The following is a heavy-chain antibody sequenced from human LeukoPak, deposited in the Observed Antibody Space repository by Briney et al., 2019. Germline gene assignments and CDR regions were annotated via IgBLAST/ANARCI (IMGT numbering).Heavy chain of an antibody. J-gene: IGHJ5*02. CDR1: GFTFSSYA. D-gene: IGHD3-10*01. Sequence: GSLRLSCAASGFTFSSYAMHWVRQAPGKGLEWVAVISYDGSNKYYADSVKGRFTISRDNSKNTLYLQMNSLRAVDTAVYYCARDESYYYGSGSRFDPWGQGTLVTVSS. V-gene: IGHV3-30-3*01. CDR2: ISYDGSNK. CDR3: ARDESYYYGSGSRFDP.